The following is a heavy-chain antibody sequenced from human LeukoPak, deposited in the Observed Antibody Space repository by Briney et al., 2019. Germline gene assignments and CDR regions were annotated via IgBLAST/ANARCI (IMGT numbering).Heavy chain of an antibody. Sequence: SVKVSCKASGFTFTSSAMQWVRQARGQRLEWIGWIVVGSSNTNYAQKFQERVTITRDMSTSTAYMELSSLRSEDTAVYYCAADLIVGATTSYYYYGMDVWGQGTTVTVSS. D-gene: IGHD1-26*01. CDR2: IVVGSSNT. CDR1: GFTFTSSA. V-gene: IGHV1-58*02. CDR3: AADLIVGATTSYYYYGMDV. J-gene: IGHJ6*02.